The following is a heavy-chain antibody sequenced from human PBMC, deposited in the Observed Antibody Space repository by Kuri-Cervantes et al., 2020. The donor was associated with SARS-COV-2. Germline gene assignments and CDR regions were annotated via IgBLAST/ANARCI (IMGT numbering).Heavy chain of an antibody. V-gene: IGHV3-30-3*01. CDR2: ISYDGSNK. CDR3: AREAVVLDY. J-gene: IGHJ4*02. CDR1: GFTFSSYA. D-gene: IGHD4-23*01. Sequence: GESLKISCAASGFTFSSYAMHWVRQAPGKGLEWVAVISYDGSNKYYADSVKGRFTISRDNSKNTLYLQMNGLRAEDTAVYYCAREAVVLDYWGQGTLVTVSS.